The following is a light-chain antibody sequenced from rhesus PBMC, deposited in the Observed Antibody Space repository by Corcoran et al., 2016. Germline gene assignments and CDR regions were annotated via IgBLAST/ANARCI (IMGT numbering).Light chain of an antibody. J-gene: IGKJ4*01. CDR1: QSISSW. V-gene: IGKV1-16*01. Sequence: DIQMTQSPSSLSASVGDKVTITCQASQSISSWLAWYQKKPGKAPKALIYKASSLESGGPSRFSGSGSGTDFTLTISSLQPEDIATYYCQQYKNFPPTFGGGTKVEIK. CDR2: KAS. CDR3: QQYKNFPPT.